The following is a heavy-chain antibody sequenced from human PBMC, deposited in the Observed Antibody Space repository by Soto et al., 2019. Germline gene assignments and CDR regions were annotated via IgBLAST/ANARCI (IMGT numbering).Heavy chain of an antibody. Sequence: PXESLTISCKVSGYSFTSYWIGLVRQMPGKGLEWMGIIYPSDSDTRYSPSFQGQVTISADKSISTTYLQWSSLKASDSAMYYCARLYGSSGHIDYWGQGTLVTVSS. CDR3: ARLYGSSGHIDY. V-gene: IGHV5-51*01. D-gene: IGHD6-19*01. J-gene: IGHJ4*02. CDR2: IYPSDSDT. CDR1: GYSFTSYW.